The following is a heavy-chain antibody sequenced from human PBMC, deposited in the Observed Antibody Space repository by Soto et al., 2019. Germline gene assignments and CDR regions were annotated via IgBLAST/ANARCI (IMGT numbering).Heavy chain of an antibody. V-gene: IGHV6-1*01. D-gene: IGHD1-20*01. CDR3: ARVARYNWNPGAFDI. J-gene: IGHJ3*02. Sequence: PSQTLSLTCAISGDSVSSNSAAWNWIRQSPSRGLEWLGRTYYRSKWYNDYAVSVKSRITINPDTSKNQFSLKLSSVTAADTAVYYCARVARYNWNPGAFDIWGQGTMVTVSS. CDR2: TYYRSKWYN. CDR1: GDSVSSNSAA.